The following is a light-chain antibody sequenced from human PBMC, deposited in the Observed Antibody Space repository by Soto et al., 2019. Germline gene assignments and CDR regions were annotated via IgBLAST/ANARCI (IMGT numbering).Light chain of an antibody. V-gene: IGLV1-47*01. Sequence: QSVLTQPPSASGTPGQRVTISCSGSSSNIGSNYVYWYQQLPGTAPKLLIYRNNQRPSGVPDRFSGSKSGTSDSLAISGLRSEDEADYYCAAWADSLSGKVFGGGPKLTVL. CDR2: RNN. J-gene: IGLJ2*01. CDR3: AAWADSLSGKV. CDR1: SSNIGSNY.